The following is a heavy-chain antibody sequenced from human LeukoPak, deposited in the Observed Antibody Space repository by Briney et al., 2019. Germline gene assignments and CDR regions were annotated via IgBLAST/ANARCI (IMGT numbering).Heavy chain of an antibody. V-gene: IGHV3-74*03. D-gene: IGHD4-17*01. CDR1: GFTFSSFN. Sequence: GGSLRLSCAASGFTFSSFNMHWVRQAPGKGLVWVSRLKSDRSTAMYADSVQGRFTISRDNARNTVHLLMSSLTVEDTGVYYCARGIYGDPAAFDSWGQGALVTVSS. J-gene: IGHJ4*02. CDR3: ARGIYGDPAAFDS. CDR2: LKSDRSTA.